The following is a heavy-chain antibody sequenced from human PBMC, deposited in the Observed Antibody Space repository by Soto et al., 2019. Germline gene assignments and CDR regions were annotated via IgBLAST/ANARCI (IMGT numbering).Heavy chain of an antibody. CDR2: ISGSGGST. Sequence: EVQLLESGGGLVQPGGSLRLSCAASGFTFSSYAMSWVRQAPGKGLEWVSAISGSGGSTYYADSVKGRFTISRDNSKNTLYLQMNSLRAEDTAVYYCAKSARPRLQLGTTLFDYWGQGTLVTVSS. J-gene: IGHJ4*02. CDR3: AKSARPRLQLGTTLFDY. V-gene: IGHV3-23*01. CDR1: GFTFSSYA. D-gene: IGHD4-17*01.